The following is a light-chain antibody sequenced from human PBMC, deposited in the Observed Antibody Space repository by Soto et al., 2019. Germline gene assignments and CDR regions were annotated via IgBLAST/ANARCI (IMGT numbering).Light chain of an antibody. CDR1: QTISSW. J-gene: IGKJ4*01. CDR3: QKYNSAPLT. CDR2: KAS. Sequence: DIQMTQSPSTLSVSVLDIVTITFLASQTISSWLAWYQQKPGKAPKLLIYKASTLKSGVPSRFSGSGSGTEFTLTISSLQPEDVAAYYCQKYNSAPLTFGGGTKVDIK. V-gene: IGKV1-5*03.